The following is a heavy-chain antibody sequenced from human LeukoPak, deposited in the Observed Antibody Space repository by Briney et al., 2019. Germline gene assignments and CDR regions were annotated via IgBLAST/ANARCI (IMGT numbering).Heavy chain of an antibody. CDR3: ARDTAVGQQLLSPNDY. D-gene: IGHD6-13*01. Sequence: ASVKVSCKASGYTFTGYYMHWVRQAPGQGLEWMGWINPNSGGTNYAQKFQGRVTMTRDTSIGTAYMELSRLRSDDTAVYYCARDTAVGQQLLSPNDYWGQGTLVTVSS. CDR1: GYTFTGYY. CDR2: INPNSGGT. J-gene: IGHJ4*02. V-gene: IGHV1-2*02.